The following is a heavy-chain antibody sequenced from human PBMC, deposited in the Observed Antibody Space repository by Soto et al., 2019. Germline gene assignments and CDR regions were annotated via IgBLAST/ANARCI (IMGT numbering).Heavy chain of an antibody. CDR3: ARGSDDSYAVFFGMDV. J-gene: IGHJ6*02. CDR1: GGSFMSQA. D-gene: IGHD3-16*01. CDR2: IIPFSGTV. Sequence: QVQLVQSGAEVKKPGSSVKVSCKASGGSFMSQAISWVRQAPGQGPEWMGGIIPFSGTVTYTQRFQGRLTLTADEPTKTAYTELSSLRSEDTAVYYCARGSDDSYAVFFGMDVWGQGTTVTVS. V-gene: IGHV1-69*01.